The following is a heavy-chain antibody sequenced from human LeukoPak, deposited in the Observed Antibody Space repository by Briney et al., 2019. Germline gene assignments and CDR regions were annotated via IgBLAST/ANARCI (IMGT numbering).Heavy chain of an antibody. J-gene: IGHJ6*02. CDR2: IKQDGSEK. CDR1: GFTFSSYS. CDR3: AREELLGAYYYYGMDV. D-gene: IGHD1-26*01. V-gene: IGHV3-7*01. Sequence: PGGSLRLSCAASGFTFSSYSMNWVRQAPGKGLEWVANIKQDGSEKYYVDSVKGRFTISRDNAKNSLYLQMNSLRAEDTAVYYCAREELLGAYYYYGMDVWGQGTTVTVSS.